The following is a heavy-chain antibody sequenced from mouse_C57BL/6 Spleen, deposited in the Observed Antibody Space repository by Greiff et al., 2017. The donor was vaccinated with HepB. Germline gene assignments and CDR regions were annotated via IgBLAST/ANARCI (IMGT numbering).Heavy chain of an antibody. V-gene: IGHV2-5*01. D-gene: IGHD1-1*01. Sequence: VQRVESGPGLVQPSQSLSITCTVSGFSLTSYGVHWVRQSPGKGLEWLGVIWRGGSTDYNAAFMSRLSITKDNSKSQVFFKMNSLQADDTAIYYCAKDINYYGSSPFAYWGQGTLVTVSA. CDR1: GFSLTSYG. CDR2: IWRGGST. J-gene: IGHJ3*01. CDR3: AKDINYYGSSPFAY.